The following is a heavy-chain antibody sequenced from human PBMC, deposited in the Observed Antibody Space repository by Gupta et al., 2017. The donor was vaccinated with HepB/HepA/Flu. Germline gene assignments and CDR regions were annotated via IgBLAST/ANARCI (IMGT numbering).Heavy chain of an antibody. CDR3: VRDHLWGFDS. CDR2: IHLTSSRT. Sequence: EIQLVESGGGLVQPGGSLRLSCAASGFTFNTYTMNWVRQAPGKALEWLSFIHLTSSRTDYADSVKGRFTISRDNDKNSLYLQMNSLRDEDTAVYYCVRDHLWGFDSWGQGVPVTVSS. CDR1: GFTFNTYT. J-gene: IGHJ4*02. V-gene: IGHV3-48*02. D-gene: IGHD3-16*01.